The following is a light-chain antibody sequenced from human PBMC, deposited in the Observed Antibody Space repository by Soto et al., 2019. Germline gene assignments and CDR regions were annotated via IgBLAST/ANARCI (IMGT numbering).Light chain of an antibody. CDR1: QSVSSSY. Sequence: VVTQSPGTLSLSPGERATLSCRASQSVSSSYLAWYQQKPGQAPRLLIYGASSRATGIPDRFSGSGSGTDFTLTISRLEPEDFAVYYCQQYASSPRWTFGQRTK. CDR2: GAS. J-gene: IGKJ1*01. CDR3: QQYASSPRWT. V-gene: IGKV3-20*01.